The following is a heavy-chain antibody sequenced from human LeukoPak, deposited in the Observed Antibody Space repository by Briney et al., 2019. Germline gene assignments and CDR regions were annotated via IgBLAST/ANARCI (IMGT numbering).Heavy chain of an antibody. V-gene: IGHV7-4-1*04. CDR2: INTNTGNP. Sequence: ASVKVSCKASGYTFTSYAMNWVRQAPGQGLEWMGWINTNTGNPTYAQGFTGRFVFSLDTSVSMAYLQISSLKAEDTAVYYCARDGTYCSSTSCYWGYYYGMDVWGQGTTVTVSS. CDR3: ARDGTYCSSTSCYWGYYYGMDV. CDR1: GYTFTSYA. D-gene: IGHD2-2*01. J-gene: IGHJ6*02.